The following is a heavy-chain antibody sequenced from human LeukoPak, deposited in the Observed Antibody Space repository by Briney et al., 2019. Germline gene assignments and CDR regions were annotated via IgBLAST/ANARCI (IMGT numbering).Heavy chain of an antibody. CDR3: ARGTDCSSTSCPLDY. J-gene: IGHJ4*02. CDR1: GYTFTGYY. Sequence: SVKVSCKASGYTFTGYYMHWVRQAPGQGLEWMGWINPNSGGTNYAQKFQGRVTMTRDTSISTAYMELSRLRSDDTAVYYCARGTDCSSTSCPLDYWGQGTLVTVSS. V-gene: IGHV1-2*02. CDR2: INPNSGGT. D-gene: IGHD2-2*01.